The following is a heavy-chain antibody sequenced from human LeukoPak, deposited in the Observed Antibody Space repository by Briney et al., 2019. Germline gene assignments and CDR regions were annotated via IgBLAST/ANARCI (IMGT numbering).Heavy chain of an antibody. CDR3: AGPENYGMDV. CDR1: GFTFGDYA. J-gene: IGHJ6*02. V-gene: IGHV3-21*01. Sequence: GGSLRLSCAASGFTFGDYAMHWVRQAPGKGLEWVSSISSSSSYIYYADSVKGRFTISRDNAKNSLYLQMNSLRAEDTAVYYCAGPENYGMDVWGQGTTVTVSS. CDR2: ISSSSSYI.